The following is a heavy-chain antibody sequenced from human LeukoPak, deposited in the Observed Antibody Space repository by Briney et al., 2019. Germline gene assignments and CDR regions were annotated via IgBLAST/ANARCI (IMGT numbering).Heavy chain of an antibody. CDR3: TRYGDYPFYY. J-gene: IGHJ4*02. D-gene: IGHD2-21*01. CDR2: IRSKANSYAT. V-gene: IGHV3-73*01. Sequence: VGRIRSKANSYATAYAASVKGRFTISRDHSKNTAYLQMNSLKTEDTAVYYCTRYGDYPFYYWGQGTLVTVSS.